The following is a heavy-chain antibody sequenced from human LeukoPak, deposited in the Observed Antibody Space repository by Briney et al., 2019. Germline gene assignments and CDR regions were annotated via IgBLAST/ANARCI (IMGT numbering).Heavy chain of an antibody. J-gene: IGHJ4*02. CDR2: IYYSGST. Sequence: KPSETLSLTCTVSGGSISSYYWSWIRQPPGKGLEWIGYIYYSGSTNYNPSLKSRVSMSVDTSKNQFSLKLSSVTAADTAMYFCARLQYSSGEFDYWGQGTLVTVSS. D-gene: IGHD3-22*01. V-gene: IGHV4-59*08. CDR3: ARLQYSSGEFDY. CDR1: GGSISSYY.